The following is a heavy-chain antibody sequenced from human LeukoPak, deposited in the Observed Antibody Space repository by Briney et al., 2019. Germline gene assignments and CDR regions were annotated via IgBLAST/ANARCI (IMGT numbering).Heavy chain of an antibody. D-gene: IGHD3-3*01. Sequence: ASAKVACNASGNTFTGYYMHRVRQAPGQGLEWMGWINPNSGGTNYAQKFQGRVTMTRDTSISTAYMELSRLRSDDTAVYYCARDPLLRFLEWSPKYYFDYWGQGTLVTVSS. CDR2: INPNSGGT. CDR3: ARDPLLRFLEWSPKYYFDY. J-gene: IGHJ4*02. CDR1: GNTFTGYY. V-gene: IGHV1-2*02.